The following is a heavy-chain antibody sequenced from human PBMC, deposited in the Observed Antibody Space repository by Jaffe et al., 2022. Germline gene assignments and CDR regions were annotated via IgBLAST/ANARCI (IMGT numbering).Heavy chain of an antibody. CDR1: GFIFSGFG. CDR2: IRYDGSKT. J-gene: IGHJ5*02. D-gene: IGHD3-3*01. V-gene: IGHV3-30*02. CDR3: AKEGDFWSGPTT. Sequence: QVQLVESGGGVVQPGGSLRLSCAASGFIFSGFGMNWVRQAPGKGLEWVAFIRYDGSKTYYAESVKGRFTISRDNSKGTLYLQMNSLRRGDTALYSCAKEGDFWSGPTTWGQGTLVTVSS.